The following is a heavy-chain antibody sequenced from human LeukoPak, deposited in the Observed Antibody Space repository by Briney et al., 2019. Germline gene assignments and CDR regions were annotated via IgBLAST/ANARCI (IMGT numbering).Heavy chain of an antibody. D-gene: IGHD3-22*01. J-gene: IGHJ4*02. CDR3: ARDLYYYDSSGPGDY. CDR1: GFTFSSYA. CDR2: ISYDGRNK. V-gene: IGHV3-30*04. Sequence: PGGSLRLSCAASGFTFSSYAMHWVRQAPGKGLEWVAVISYDGRNKYYADSVKGRFTISRDSSKNTLYLQMNSLRAEDTAVYYCARDLYYYDSSGPGDYWGQGTLVTVSS.